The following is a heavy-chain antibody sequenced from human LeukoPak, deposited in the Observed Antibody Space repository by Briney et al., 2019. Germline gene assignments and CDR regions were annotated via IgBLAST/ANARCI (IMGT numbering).Heavy chain of an antibody. CDR2: IHHSGST. J-gene: IGHJ4*02. D-gene: IGHD2-2*01. CDR3: AREEQLLYFDY. V-gene: IGHV4-38-2*02. Sequence: KASETLSLTCTVSGYSISSGYYWGWIRQPPGKGLEWIGSIHHSGSTYYNPSLKSRVTISVDTSKNQFSLKLSSVTAADTAVYYCAREEQLLYFDYWGQGTLVTVSS. CDR1: GYSISSGYY.